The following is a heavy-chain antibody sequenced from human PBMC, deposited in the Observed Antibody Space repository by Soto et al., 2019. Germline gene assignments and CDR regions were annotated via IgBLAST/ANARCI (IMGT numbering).Heavy chain of an antibody. CDR2: INPNSGST. V-gene: IGHV1-2*04. CDR3: ARSIVATTPFDY. Sequence: ASVKVSCKASGYTFTSYGISWVRQAPGQGLEWMGWINPNSGSTNYAQKFQGWVTMTRDTSISTAYMELSRLRSDDTAVYYCARSIVATTPFDYWGQGTLVTVSS. D-gene: IGHD5-12*01. CDR1: GYTFTSYG. J-gene: IGHJ4*02.